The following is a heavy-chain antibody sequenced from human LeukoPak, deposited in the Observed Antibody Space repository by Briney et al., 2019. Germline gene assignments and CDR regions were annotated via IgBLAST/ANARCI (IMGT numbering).Heavy chain of an antibody. CDR2: IYPGDSDT. CDR1: GYSFTSYW. V-gene: IGHV5-51*01. Sequence: GESLKITCKGSGYSFTSYWIGWVRQMPGKGLEWMGIIYPGDSDTRYSPSFQGQVTISADRSISTAYLQWSSLKASDTAMYYCARDPSPGTAVAGKPYGWFDPWGQGTLVTVSS. J-gene: IGHJ5*02. CDR3: ARDPSPGTAVAGKPYGWFDP. D-gene: IGHD6-19*01.